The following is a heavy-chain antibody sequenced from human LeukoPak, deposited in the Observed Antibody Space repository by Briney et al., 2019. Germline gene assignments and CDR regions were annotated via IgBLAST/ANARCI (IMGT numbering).Heavy chain of an antibody. Sequence: ASVKVSCKASGYTFTGYYMHWVRQAPGQGLEWMGWINPNSGGTNYAQKFQGRVTMTRDTSISIAYMELSRLRSDDTAVYYCARGAGYCSSTSCYVRYWGQGTLVTVSS. V-gene: IGHV1-2*02. D-gene: IGHD2-2*01. CDR1: GYTFTGYY. J-gene: IGHJ4*02. CDR3: ARGAGYCSSTSCYVRY. CDR2: INPNSGGT.